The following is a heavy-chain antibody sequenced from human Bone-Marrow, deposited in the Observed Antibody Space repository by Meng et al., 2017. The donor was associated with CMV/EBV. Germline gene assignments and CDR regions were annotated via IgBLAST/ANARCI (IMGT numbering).Heavy chain of an antibody. CDR1: GYTFTSYG. Sequence: ASVKVSCKASGYTFTSYGISWVRQAPGQGLEWMGWISAYNGNTNYAQKLQGRVTMTTDTSTSTAYMELRSLRSDDTAVYYCAIQFVVVPAAIRTEYYYDYGMDVWVQGTTVTVSS. V-gene: IGHV1-18*01. J-gene: IGHJ6*02. D-gene: IGHD2-2*01. CDR2: ISAYNGNT. CDR3: AIQFVVVPAAIRTEYYYDYGMDV.